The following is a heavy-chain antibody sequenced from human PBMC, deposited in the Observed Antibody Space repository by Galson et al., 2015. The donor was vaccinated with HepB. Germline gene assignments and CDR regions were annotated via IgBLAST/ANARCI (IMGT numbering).Heavy chain of an antibody. J-gene: IGHJ4*02. Sequence: TLSLTCTVSGGSISNYYWTWIRQPPGKGLEWIGYIYYTGNTNSDPSLKSRATISVDRSKNQFSLKLSSVTAADTAVYYCARVGELAAAGILDYWGQGTLVTVSS. CDR1: GGSISNYY. D-gene: IGHD6-13*01. V-gene: IGHV4-59*12. CDR2: IYYTGNT. CDR3: ARVGELAAAGILDY.